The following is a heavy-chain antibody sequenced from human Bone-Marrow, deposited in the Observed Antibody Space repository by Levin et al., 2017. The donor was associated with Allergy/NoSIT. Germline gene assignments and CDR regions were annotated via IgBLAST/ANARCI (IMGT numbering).Heavy chain of an antibody. Sequence: GGSLRLSCKVSGYSLSDVSINWVRQAPGKGLEWMGGFDPEAGKTNYAQKFQGRLTVTEDTSTDTASMELSSLRSDDTAVYYCVSGVGSYTTYYYYEMDVWGQGTTVTVSS. D-gene: IGHD1-26*01. J-gene: IGHJ6*02. CDR2: FDPEAGKT. CDR3: VSGVGSYTTYYYYEMDV. V-gene: IGHV1-24*01. CDR1: GYSLSDVS.